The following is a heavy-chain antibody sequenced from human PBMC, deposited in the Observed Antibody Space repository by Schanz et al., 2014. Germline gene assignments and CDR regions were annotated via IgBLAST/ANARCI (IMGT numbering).Heavy chain of an antibody. J-gene: IGHJ4*02. D-gene: IGHD3-22*01. Sequence: QVQLVQSGAEVKKPGSSVKVSCKASGGTFSSFAIFWVRQAPGQGLEWMGTIIPILDITNYAQKFQGRVTITADKSTSTAYMELSNLSSEDTAVYYCARAGQDYSDSSGYATYYFGNWGQGTLVTVSS. CDR2: IIPILDIT. CDR3: ARAGQDYSDSSGYATYYFGN. V-gene: IGHV1-69*04. CDR1: GGTFSSFA.